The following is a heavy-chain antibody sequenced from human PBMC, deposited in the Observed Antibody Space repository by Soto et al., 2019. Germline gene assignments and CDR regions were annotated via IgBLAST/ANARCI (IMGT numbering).Heavy chain of an antibody. J-gene: IGHJ4*02. Sequence: EVQLVESGGGVVKPGGSLRLSCAASGFTFSNAWMSWARQAPGKGLEWVGRIKRKTDGGTTDYAAPVKGRFTISRDDPKNTLFLEMNSLKTEDTAVYYCTTQGILTGDWGQGTLVTVSS. CDR1: GFTFSNAW. V-gene: IGHV3-15*01. CDR2: IKRKTDGGTT. CDR3: TTQGILTGD. D-gene: IGHD3-9*01.